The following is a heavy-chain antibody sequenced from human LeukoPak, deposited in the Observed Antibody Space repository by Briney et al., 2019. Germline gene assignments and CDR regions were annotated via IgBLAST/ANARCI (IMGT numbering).Heavy chain of an antibody. J-gene: IGHJ3*02. CDR2: IYWDDDK. CDR1: GFSLSTSGVG. V-gene: IGHV2-5*02. CDR3: AHLLLNDYGDYGGLHDAFDI. D-gene: IGHD4-17*01. Sequence: SGPTLVKPTQTLTLTCTFSGFSLSTSGVGVGWIRQPPGKALEWLALIYWDDDKRYSPSLKSRLTITKDTSKNQVVPTMTNMDPVDTATYYCAHLLLNDYGDYGGLHDAFDIWGQGTMVTVSS.